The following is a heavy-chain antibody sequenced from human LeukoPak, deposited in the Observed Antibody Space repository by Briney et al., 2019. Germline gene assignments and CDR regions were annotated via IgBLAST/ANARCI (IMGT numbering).Heavy chain of an antibody. CDR1: GFTFSSYG. CDR3: ARDFLGEVVPAANVLGAFDI. D-gene: IGHD2-2*01. CDR2: ISYDGSNK. J-gene: IGHJ3*02. V-gene: IGHV3-30*03. Sequence: GRSLRLSCAASGFTFSSYGMHWVRQAPGKGLEWVAVISYDGSNKYYADSVKGRFTISRDNSRNTLYLQMNSLRAEDTAVYYCARDFLGEVVPAANVLGAFDIWGQGTMVTVSS.